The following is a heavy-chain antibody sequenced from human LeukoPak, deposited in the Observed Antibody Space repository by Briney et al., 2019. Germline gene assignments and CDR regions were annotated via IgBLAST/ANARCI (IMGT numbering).Heavy chain of an antibody. V-gene: IGHV1-46*01. CDR1: GYTFTSYY. CDR3: ARDYYGSGSYYYYYYMDV. J-gene: IGHJ6*03. D-gene: IGHD3-10*01. CDR2: INPSGGST. Sequence: ASVKVSCKASGYTFTSYYMHWVRQAPGQGLEWVGIINPSGGSTSYAQKFQGRVTMTRDTSTSTVYMELSSLRSEDTAVYYCARDYYGSGSYYYYYYMDVWGKGTTVTISS.